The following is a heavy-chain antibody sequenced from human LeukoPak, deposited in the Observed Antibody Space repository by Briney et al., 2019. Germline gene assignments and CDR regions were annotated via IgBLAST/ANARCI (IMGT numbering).Heavy chain of an antibody. V-gene: IGHV4-61*02. D-gene: IGHD5-24*01. J-gene: IGHJ4*02. Sequence: PSETLSLTCTVSGGSISSGSYYWSWIRQPAGKGLEWIGRIYTSGSTNYNPSLKSRVTISVDTSKNQFSLKLSSVTAADTAVYYCAGYRWLQSLVDYWGQGTLVTVSS. CDR1: GGSISSGSYY. CDR3: AGYRWLQSLVDY. CDR2: IYTSGST.